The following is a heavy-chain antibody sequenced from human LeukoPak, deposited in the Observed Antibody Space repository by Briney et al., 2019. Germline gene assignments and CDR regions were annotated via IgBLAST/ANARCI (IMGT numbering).Heavy chain of an antibody. CDR3: ARWGDDSSGYSANHFDY. CDR1: GYSFTSYW. Sequence: GESLKISCKGSGYSFTSYWIGWVRQMPGKGLEWMGIIYPGDSDTRYSPSFQGQVTISADKSISTAYLQWSSLKASDTAMHYCARWGDDSSGYSANHFDYWGQGTLVTVSS. V-gene: IGHV5-51*01. J-gene: IGHJ4*02. CDR2: IYPGDSDT. D-gene: IGHD3-22*01.